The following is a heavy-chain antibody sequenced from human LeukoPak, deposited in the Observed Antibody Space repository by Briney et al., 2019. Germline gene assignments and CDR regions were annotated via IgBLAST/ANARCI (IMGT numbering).Heavy chain of an antibody. J-gene: IGHJ4*02. V-gene: IGHV1-2*02. CDR1: GYTFTDYC. CDR2: INPNSGGT. Sequence: ASVKVSCKASGYTFTDYCMHWVRQAPGQGLEWMGWINPNSGGTNYAQKFQGRVTMTRDTSISTAYMELSRLRSDDTALYYCARSKYSGYDTDYWGQGTLVTVSS. CDR3: ARSKYSGYDTDY. D-gene: IGHD5-12*01.